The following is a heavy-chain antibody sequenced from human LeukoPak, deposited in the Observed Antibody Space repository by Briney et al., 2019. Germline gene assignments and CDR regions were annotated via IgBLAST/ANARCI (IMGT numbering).Heavy chain of an antibody. D-gene: IGHD6-19*01. CDR2: INPSGGST. Sequence: SVKVSCKASGYTFTSYYMHWVRQAPGQGLEWMGIINPSGGSTSYAQKFQGRVTMTRDTSTSTVYMELSSLRSDDTAVYYCAREDSSGWYGDRFDPWGQGTLVTVSS. V-gene: IGHV1-46*01. CDR3: AREDSSGWYGDRFDP. J-gene: IGHJ5*02. CDR1: GYTFTSYY.